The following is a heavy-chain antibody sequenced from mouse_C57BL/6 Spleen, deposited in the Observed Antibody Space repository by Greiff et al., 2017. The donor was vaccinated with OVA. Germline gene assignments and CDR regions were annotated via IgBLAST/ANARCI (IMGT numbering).Heavy chain of an antibody. D-gene: IGHD2-4*01. CDR2: INPNNGGT. CDR3: ARWGLGGFDD. J-gene: IGHJ1*03. Sequence: EVQLQQSGPELVKPGASVKISCKASGYTFTDYYMNWVKQSPGKSLEWIGDINPNNGGTSYNQKFKGKATLTVDKSSSTAYMELRSLTSEDSADYYGARWGLGGFDDWGTGTTVTVSS. V-gene: IGHV1-26*01. CDR1: GYTFTDYY.